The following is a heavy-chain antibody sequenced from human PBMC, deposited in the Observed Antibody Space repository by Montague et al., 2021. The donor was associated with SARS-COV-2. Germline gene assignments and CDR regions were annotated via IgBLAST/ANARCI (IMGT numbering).Heavy chain of an antibody. Sequence: TLSLTCTVSGGSIRSGSYYWSWIRQPAGKGLEWIGRIYSSGSTNYNPSLKSRVTMSVDTSKNQFSLKVSSVTAADTAVYYCARDYGDHSYYYGLDVWGQGITVTVSS. CDR3: ARDYGDHSYYYGLDV. CDR1: GGSIRSGSYY. J-gene: IGHJ6*02. V-gene: IGHV4-61*02. CDR2: IYSSGST. D-gene: IGHD4-17*01.